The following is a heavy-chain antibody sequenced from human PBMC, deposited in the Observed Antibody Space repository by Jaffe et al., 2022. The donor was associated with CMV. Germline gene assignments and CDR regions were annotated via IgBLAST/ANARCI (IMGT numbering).Heavy chain of an antibody. CDR1: GFTFSSYE. CDR2: ISSSGSTI. V-gene: IGHV3-48*03. D-gene: IGHD5-12*01. Sequence: EVQLVESGGGLVQPGGSLRLSCAASGFTFSSYEMNWVRQAPGKGLEWVSYISSSGSTIYYADSVKGRFTISRDNAKNSLYLQMNSLRAEDTAVYYCARGYSGYDRLFDYWGQGTLVTVSS. J-gene: IGHJ4*02. CDR3: ARGYSGYDRLFDY.